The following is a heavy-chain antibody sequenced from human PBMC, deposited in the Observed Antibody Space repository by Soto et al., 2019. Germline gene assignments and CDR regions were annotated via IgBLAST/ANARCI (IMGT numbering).Heavy chain of an antibody. CDR2: IYYSWST. V-gene: IGHV4-59*01. D-gene: IGHD3-16*01. CDR3: ARGDYEEWFDP. J-gene: IGHJ5*02. Sequence: QVQLQESGPGLVKPSETLSLTCTVSGGSISSYYWSWIRQPPGKGLEWIGYIYYSWSTNYNPSLKSRVTISVDTSKNQFSLKLSSVTAADTAVYYCARGDYEEWFDPWGQGTLVTVSS. CDR1: GGSISSYY.